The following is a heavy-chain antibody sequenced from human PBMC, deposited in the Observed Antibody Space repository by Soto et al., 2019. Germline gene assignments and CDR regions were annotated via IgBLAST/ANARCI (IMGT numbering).Heavy chain of an antibody. CDR1: GGTFSSYA. J-gene: IGHJ6*02. CDR3: ARAIFPPARFSYGMDV. D-gene: IGHD3-3*02. CDR2: IIPIFGTA. Sequence: QVQLVQSGAEVKKPGSSVKVSCKASGGTFSSYAISWVRQAPGQGLEWMGGIIPIFGTANYAQKFQGRVTMTADKSTSTAYMELSSLRSEDTAVYYCARAIFPPARFSYGMDVWGQGTTVTVSS. V-gene: IGHV1-69*06.